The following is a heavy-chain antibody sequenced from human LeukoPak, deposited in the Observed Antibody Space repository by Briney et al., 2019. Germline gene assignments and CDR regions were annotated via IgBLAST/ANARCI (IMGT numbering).Heavy chain of an antibody. Sequence: GGSLRLSCAASGFTFSSYSMNWVRQAPGKGLEWVSSISSSSSYIYYADSVKGRFTISRDNAKNSLYLQMNSLRAEDMALYYCAKSSGWYLNDAFDIWGQGTMVTVSS. D-gene: IGHD6-19*01. CDR3: AKSSGWYLNDAFDI. V-gene: IGHV3-21*04. CDR1: GFTFSSYS. CDR2: ISSSSSYI. J-gene: IGHJ3*02.